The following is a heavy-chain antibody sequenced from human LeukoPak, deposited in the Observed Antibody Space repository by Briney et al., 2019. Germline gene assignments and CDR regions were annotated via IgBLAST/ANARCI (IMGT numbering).Heavy chain of an antibody. CDR2: INPNSGGT. V-gene: IGHV1-2*02. CDR1: GYTFTGYY. Sequence: ASVKVSCKASGYTFTGYYMHWVRQAPGQGLEWMGWINPNSGGTNYAQKFQGRVTMTRDTSISTAYMELSRLRSDDTAVYYCARGVYYYDSSGYYYVHDYWGQGTLVTVSS. J-gene: IGHJ4*02. D-gene: IGHD3-22*01. CDR3: ARGVYYYDSSGYYYVHDY.